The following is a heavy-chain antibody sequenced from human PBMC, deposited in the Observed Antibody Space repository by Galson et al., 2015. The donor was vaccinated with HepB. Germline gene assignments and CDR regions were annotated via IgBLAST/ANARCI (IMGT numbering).Heavy chain of an antibody. CDR3: ARDSSGNDEGSYVWGSYGAY. CDR2: IIPILGIA. CDR1: GGTFSSYT. Sequence: SVKVSCKASGGTFSSYTISWVRQAPGQGLEWMGRIIPILGIANYAQKFQGRVTITADKSTSTAYMELSSLRSEDTAVYYCARDSSGNDEGSYVWGSYGAYWGQGTLVTVSS. J-gene: IGHJ4*02. V-gene: IGHV1-69*04. D-gene: IGHD3-16*01.